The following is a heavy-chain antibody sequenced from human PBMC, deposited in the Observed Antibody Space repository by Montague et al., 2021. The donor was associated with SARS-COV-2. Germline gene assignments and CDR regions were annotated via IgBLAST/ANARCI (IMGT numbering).Heavy chain of an antibody. J-gene: IGHJ4*02. CDR2: VSYRGST. V-gene: IGHV4-59*01. Sequence: SETLSLTCSVSGGSMSSYHWVWIRQPPGKGLEWIGYVSYRGSTHYNHSLKSRVTISLDTSKNRFSLRVTSVTAADTAVYYCARDVRYYYDQWGQGILVTVFS. CDR3: ARDVRYYYDQ. D-gene: IGHD3-10*01. CDR1: GGSMSSYH.